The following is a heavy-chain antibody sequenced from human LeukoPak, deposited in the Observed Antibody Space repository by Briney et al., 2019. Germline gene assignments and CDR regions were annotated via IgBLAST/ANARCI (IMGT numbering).Heavy chain of an antibody. V-gene: IGHV3-53*01. Sequence: PGGSLRLSCAASGFTVSSNYMSWVRQAPGKGLECVSFISTSGDFTYYAASVKGRFTVSKDNSKNTLYLQMNSLRADDTAVYYCASCSGGSCYSRGKYGVDVWGQGTTVIVSS. J-gene: IGHJ6*02. CDR1: GFTVSSNY. D-gene: IGHD2-15*01. CDR2: ISTSGDFT. CDR3: ASCSGGSCYSRGKYGVDV.